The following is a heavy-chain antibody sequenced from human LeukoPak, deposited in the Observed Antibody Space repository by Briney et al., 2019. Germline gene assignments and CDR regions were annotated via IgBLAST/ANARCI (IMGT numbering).Heavy chain of an antibody. CDR2: IDPSDSYT. D-gene: IGHD3-3*01. Sequence: GESLQISCKGSGYSFTSYWISWVRQMPGKGLEWMGRIDPSDSYTNYSPSFQGHVTISADKSISTAYLQWSSLKASDTAMYYCARTIFGVVTNDYWGQGTLVTVSS. J-gene: IGHJ4*02. V-gene: IGHV5-10-1*01. CDR1: GYSFTSYW. CDR3: ARTIFGVVTNDY.